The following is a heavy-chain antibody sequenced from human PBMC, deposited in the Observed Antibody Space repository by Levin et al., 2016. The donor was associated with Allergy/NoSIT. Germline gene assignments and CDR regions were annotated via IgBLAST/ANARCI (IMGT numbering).Heavy chain of an antibody. CDR1: GFTVSSNY. Sequence: GESLKISCAVSGFTVSSNYMSWVRQAPGKGLEWVSVIYTGGTTYYADSVKGRFTISRHNSKNTLYLEMNSLRAEDTAVYYCARGLNYYGSGSDGGDYWGQGTLVTVSS. V-gene: IGHV3-53*04. D-gene: IGHD3-10*01. CDR3: ARGLNYYGSGSDGGDY. CDR2: IYTGGTT. J-gene: IGHJ4*02.